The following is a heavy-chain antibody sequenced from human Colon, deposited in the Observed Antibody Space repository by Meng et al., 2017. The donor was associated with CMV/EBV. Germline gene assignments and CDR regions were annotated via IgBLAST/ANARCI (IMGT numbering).Heavy chain of an antibody. Sequence: QVQFQQCGPGRLHPSETLSLSGAVYGESCSGYYWTWIRQPPGRGLEWMGESYYTGSTNYSPSLKSRVTISLDTSKNQFSLKLNSVTAADTAVYYCARATKSSCWEVLDYWGHGTLVTVSS. D-gene: IGHD2-2*01. CDR3: ARATKSSCWEVLDY. V-gene: IGHV4-34*01. CDR1: GESCSGYY. CDR2: SYYTGST. J-gene: IGHJ4*01.